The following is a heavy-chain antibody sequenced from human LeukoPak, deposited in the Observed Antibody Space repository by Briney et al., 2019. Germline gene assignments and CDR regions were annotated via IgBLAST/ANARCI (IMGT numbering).Heavy chain of an antibody. J-gene: IGHJ3*02. D-gene: IGHD6-19*01. Sequence: GGSLRLSCAASGFTFSGYWMSWVRQAPGKGMEWVANIKKDGKDRYYVDSVKGRFTISRDNAKKSLYLQMNSLRAGDTAVYYCAKDSDSGSIAVAGSYAFDIWGQGTMVTVSS. CDR3: AKDSDSGSIAVAGSYAFDI. CDR2: IKKDGKDR. CDR1: GFTFSGYW. V-gene: IGHV3-7*01.